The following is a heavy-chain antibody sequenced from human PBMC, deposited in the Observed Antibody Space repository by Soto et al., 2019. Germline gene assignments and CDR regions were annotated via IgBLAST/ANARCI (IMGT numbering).Heavy chain of an antibody. J-gene: IGHJ6*02. Sequence: LRLSCAASGFTFGSYWMNWVRQAPGKGLVWVSRIDSDGSSTTYADSVKGRFTTSRDNAKNTLYLQMSSLRVEDTAVYYCARGRPYGMGVWGQGTTVTVSS. CDR2: IDSDGSST. V-gene: IGHV3-74*01. CDR3: ARGRPYGMGV. CDR1: GFTFGSYW.